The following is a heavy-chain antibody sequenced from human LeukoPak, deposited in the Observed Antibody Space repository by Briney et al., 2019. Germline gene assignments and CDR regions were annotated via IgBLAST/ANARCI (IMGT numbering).Heavy chain of an antibody. CDR3: ARDLAWDAFDI. V-gene: IGHV3-30-3*01. Sequence: PGRSLRLSCAASGFTFSSYAMHWVRQAPGKGLEWVAVISYDGSNKYYADSVKGRFTISRDNSKNTLYLQMNSLRAEDTAVYYCARDLAWDAFDIWGQGTMVTVSS. J-gene: IGHJ3*02. CDR1: GFTFSSYA. CDR2: ISYDGSNK.